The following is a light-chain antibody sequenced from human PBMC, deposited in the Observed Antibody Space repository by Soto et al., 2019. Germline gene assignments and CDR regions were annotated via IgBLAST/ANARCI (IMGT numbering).Light chain of an antibody. J-gene: IGKJ4*01. CDR2: AAS. V-gene: IGKV1-27*01. CDR3: XXXXXVPLT. Sequence: DIQMTQSPSSLSASVGDRVTITCRASQGISNYLAWYQQKPGKVPKLLIYAASTLQSGVPSRFSGSGSGTDFTLTISSLQPXXXXXXXXXXXXXVPLTFGGGTKVEIK. CDR1: QGISNY.